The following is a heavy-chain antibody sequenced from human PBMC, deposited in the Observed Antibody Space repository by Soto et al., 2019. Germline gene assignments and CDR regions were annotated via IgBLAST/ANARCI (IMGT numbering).Heavy chain of an antibody. D-gene: IGHD3-10*01. Sequence: GGSLRLSCAASGFTVSNNYMTWVRQAPGKGQEWVAVIQDGGSIRYADSVSDRFTISRDNAKNTVFLEMNSLSPEDTAVYFCARGEGSGRNALGHWGQGTLGTGPS. CDR1: GFTVSNNY. J-gene: IGHJ4*02. V-gene: IGHV3-66*01. CDR2: IQDGGSI. CDR3: ARGEGSGRNALGH.